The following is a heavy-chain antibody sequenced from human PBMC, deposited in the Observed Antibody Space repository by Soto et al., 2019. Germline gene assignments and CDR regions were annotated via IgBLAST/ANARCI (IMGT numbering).Heavy chain of an antibody. V-gene: IGHV3-23*01. D-gene: IGHD6-19*01. Sequence: GGSLRLSCAASGFTFSSYAMSWVRQAPGKGLEWVSAISGSGGSTYYADSVKGRFTISRDNSKNTLYLQMNSLRAEDTAVYYCAKGRRRYSSGWYPIDSWAQGTLVTVSA. CDR3: AKGRRRYSSGWYPIDS. CDR1: GFTFSSYA. J-gene: IGHJ4*02. CDR2: ISGSGGST.